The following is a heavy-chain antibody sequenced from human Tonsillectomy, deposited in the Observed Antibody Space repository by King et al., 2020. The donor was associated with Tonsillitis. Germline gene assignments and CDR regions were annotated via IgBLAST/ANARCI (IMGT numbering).Heavy chain of an antibody. Sequence: VQLVESGGGLVQPGGSLRLSCAASGFTFSSYEMNWVRQAPGKGLEWVSYISSSGSTIYYADSVKGRFTISRDNAKNSLYLQMNSLRAEDTAVYYCARTFNTEGYMDVWGKGTTVTVSS. CDR3: ARTFNTEGYMDV. D-gene: IGHD2-8*02. V-gene: IGHV3-48*03. J-gene: IGHJ6*03. CDR1: GFTFSSYE. CDR2: ISSSGSTI.